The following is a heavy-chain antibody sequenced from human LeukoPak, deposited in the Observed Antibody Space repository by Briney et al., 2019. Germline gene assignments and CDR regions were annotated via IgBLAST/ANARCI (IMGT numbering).Heavy chain of an antibody. Sequence: GGSLRLSCAASGFTVSSNYMSWVRQAPGKGLEWVSVIYSGGSTYYADSVKGRFTISRDNSKNTLYLQMNSLRAEDTAVYYCATADSSGYYRFDYWGQGTLVTVSS. J-gene: IGHJ4*02. D-gene: IGHD3-22*01. V-gene: IGHV3-53*01. CDR1: GFTVSSNY. CDR2: IYSGGST. CDR3: ATADSSGYYRFDY.